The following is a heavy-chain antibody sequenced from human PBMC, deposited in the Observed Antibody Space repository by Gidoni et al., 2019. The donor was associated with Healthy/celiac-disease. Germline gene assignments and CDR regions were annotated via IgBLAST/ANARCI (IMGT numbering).Heavy chain of an antibody. Sequence: GQSGAEVKKPGSSVKVYCKASGGTFSSYAISWVRPAPGQGLEWMGGIITIFGTANYEQKFQGRVTITADESPSTAYMELSRLRSEDTAVYYCARKGGYCTGGSCYSVWDYWGQGTLVTVSS. V-gene: IGHV1-69*01. CDR2: IITIFGTA. CDR1: GGTFSSYA. CDR3: ARKGGYCTGGSCYSVWDY. D-gene: IGHD2-15*01. J-gene: IGHJ4*02.